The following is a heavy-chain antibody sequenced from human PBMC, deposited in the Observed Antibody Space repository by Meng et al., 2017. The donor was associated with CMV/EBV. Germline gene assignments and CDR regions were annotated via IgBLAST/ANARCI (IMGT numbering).Heavy chain of an antibody. CDR1: VFTFSSYS. J-gene: IGHJ4*02. Sequence: CAASVFTFSSYSMNWVRQAPGKGREWVSSISSSSSYIYYADSVKGRFTISRDNAKNSLYLQMNSLRAEDTAVYYCARDQRYRKAFDYWGQGTLVTVSS. CDR2: ISSSSSYI. CDR3: ARDQRYRKAFDY. D-gene: IGHD1-26*01. V-gene: IGHV3-21*01.